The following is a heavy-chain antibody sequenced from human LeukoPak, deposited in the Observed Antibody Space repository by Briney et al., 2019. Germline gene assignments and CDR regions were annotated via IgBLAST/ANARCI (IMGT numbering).Heavy chain of an antibody. CDR1: GGSISSGGYY. D-gene: IGHD5-18*01. CDR3: AGSHRGQYSYGYERDAFDI. CDR2: IYHSGST. V-gene: IGHV4-30-2*01. J-gene: IGHJ3*02. Sequence: SETLSLTCTVSGGSISSGGYYWSWIRQPPGKGLEWIGYIYHSGSTYYNPSLKSRVTMSVDTSKNQFSLKLSSVTAADTAVYYCAGSHRGQYSYGYERDAFDIWGQGTMVTVSS.